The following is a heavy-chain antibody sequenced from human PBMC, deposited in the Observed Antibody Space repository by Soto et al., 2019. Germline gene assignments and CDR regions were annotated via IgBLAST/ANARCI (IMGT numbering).Heavy chain of an antibody. D-gene: IGHD3-9*01. Sequence: QVQLVESGGGVVQPGRSLRLSCAASGFTFSSYGMHWVRQAPGKGLEWVAVIWYDGSSKYYADSVKGRFTISRDNSKNTLYLQMNSLRAEDTAVYYCARESLRYFDWLGGSFFDYWGQGTLVTVSS. CDR2: IWYDGSSK. CDR1: GFTFSSYG. CDR3: ARESLRYFDWLGGSFFDY. J-gene: IGHJ4*02. V-gene: IGHV3-33*01.